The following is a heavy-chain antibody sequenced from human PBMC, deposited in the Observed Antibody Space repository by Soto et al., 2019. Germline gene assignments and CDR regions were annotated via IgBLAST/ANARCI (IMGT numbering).Heavy chain of an antibody. CDR2: INRNGGST. CDR1: GYTFTTYY. CDR3: ARAGYCSGGTCFHGNCDY. D-gene: IGHD2-15*01. V-gene: IGHV1-46*01. J-gene: IGHJ4*02. Sequence: QVQLVQSGAEVKRPGASVKVSCKASGYTFTTYYMHWVRQAPGQGLEWLGIINRNGGSTTYAQKFQGRVTMTRDTSTSTVYLELSSLRSEDTAVYYCARAGYCSGGTCFHGNCDYWGQGTLVTVSA.